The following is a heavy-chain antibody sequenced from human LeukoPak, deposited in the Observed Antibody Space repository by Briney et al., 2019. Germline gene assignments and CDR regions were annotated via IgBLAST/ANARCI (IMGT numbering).Heavy chain of an antibody. CDR2: INHSGST. D-gene: IGHD1/OR15-1a*01. J-gene: IGHJ4*02. V-gene: IGHV4-34*01. Sequence: PSETLSLTCAVYGGSFSGYYWSWIRQPPGKGLEWIGEINHSGSTNYNPSLKSRVTISVDTSKNQFSLKLSSVTAADTAVYYCAREQTRGGDLDYWGQGALVTVSS. CDR1: GGSFSGYY. CDR3: AREQTRGGDLDY.